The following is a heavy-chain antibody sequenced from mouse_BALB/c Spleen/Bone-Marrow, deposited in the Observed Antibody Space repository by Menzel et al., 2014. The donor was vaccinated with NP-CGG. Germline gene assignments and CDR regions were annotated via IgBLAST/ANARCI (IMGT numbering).Heavy chain of an antibody. CDR1: GYTFTSYW. Sequence: DLVKPGASVKLSCKASGYTFTSYWINWIKQWPGQGLEWIGRIAPGSGSSYYNEMFKGKATLTVDTSSSTAYIQLSSLSSEDSAVYFCARGRLHYFDYWGQGTTLTVSS. J-gene: IGHJ2*01. V-gene: IGHV1S41*01. CDR3: ARGRLHYFDY. CDR2: IAPGSGSS.